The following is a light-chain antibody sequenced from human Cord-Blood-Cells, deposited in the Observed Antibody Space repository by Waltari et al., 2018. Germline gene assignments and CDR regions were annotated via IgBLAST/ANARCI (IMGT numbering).Light chain of an antibody. CDR1: QSVSSY. CDR3: QQRSNWIT. V-gene: IGKV3-11*01. CDR2: DAS. J-gene: IGKJ5*01. Sequence: VLTQSPATLSLSPGERATLSCRASQSVSSYLAWYQQKPGQAPRLLIYDASNRATGIPARFSGSGSGTDFTLTISSLEPEDFAVYYCQQRSNWITFGQGTRLEIK.